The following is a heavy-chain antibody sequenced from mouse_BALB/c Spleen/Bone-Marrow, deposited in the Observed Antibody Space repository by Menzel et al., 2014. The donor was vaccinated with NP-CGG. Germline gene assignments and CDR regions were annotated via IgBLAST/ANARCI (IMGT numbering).Heavy chain of an antibody. CDR3: ASGDY. CDR2: IYLGNVNT. V-gene: IGHV1S56*01. Sequence: VQLQQSGPELVKPGASVRISCKASGYTFTSYYIHWVKQRPGQGLEWIGWIYLGNVNTKYNEKFKDKATLTADKSSSTAYIHFSSLTSEDSAVYFCASGDYWGQGTTLTVSP. J-gene: IGHJ2*01. CDR1: GYTFTSYY.